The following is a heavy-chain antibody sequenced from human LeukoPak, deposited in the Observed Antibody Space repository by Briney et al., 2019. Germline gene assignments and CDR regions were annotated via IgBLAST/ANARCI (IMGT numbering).Heavy chain of an antibody. CDR3: ARDAGSGPVFDY. CDR2: ISGSGGST. V-gene: IGHV3-23*01. CDR1: GFTFSSFA. Sequence: PGGSLRLSCAASGFTFSSFAMSWVRQAPGKGLEWVSAISGSGGSTYYADSVKGRFTISRDSAKNSLYLQMNSLRAEDTAVYYCARDAGSGPVFDYWGQGALVTVSS. D-gene: IGHD6-19*01. J-gene: IGHJ4*02.